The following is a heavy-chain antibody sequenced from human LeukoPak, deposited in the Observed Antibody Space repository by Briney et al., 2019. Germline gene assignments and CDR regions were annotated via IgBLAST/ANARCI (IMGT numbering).Heavy chain of an antibody. D-gene: IGHD3-22*01. Sequence: AASVEVSCKASGGTFSSYAISWVRQAPGQGLEWMGRIIHIFGTANYAQKFQGRVTITTDESTSTAYMEPSSLRSEDTAVYYCARDGYDSSGYYSGYYYYYTDVWGKGTTVTVSS. J-gene: IGHJ6*03. CDR3: ARDGYDSSGYYSGYYYYYTDV. CDR2: IIHIFGTA. CDR1: GGTFSSYA. V-gene: IGHV1-69*05.